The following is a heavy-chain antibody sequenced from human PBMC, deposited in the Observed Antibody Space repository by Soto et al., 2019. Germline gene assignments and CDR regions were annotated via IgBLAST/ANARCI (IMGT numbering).Heavy chain of an antibody. CDR1: GDSVSSNSAA. Sequence: PSQTLSLICAISGDSVSSNSAAWNWIRQSPSRGLEWLGRTYYRSKWYNDYAVSVKSRISVNPDTSKNQFSLQLNSVTPEDTAVYYCARAGIHSSSWIFDYWGQGALVTVSS. CDR3: ARAGIHSSSWIFDY. J-gene: IGHJ4*02. CDR2: TYYRSKWYN. D-gene: IGHD6-13*01. V-gene: IGHV6-1*01.